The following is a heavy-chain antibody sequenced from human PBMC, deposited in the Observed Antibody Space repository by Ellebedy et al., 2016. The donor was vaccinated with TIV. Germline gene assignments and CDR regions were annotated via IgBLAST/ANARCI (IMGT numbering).Heavy chain of an antibody. CDR2: IRSSSEGGTT. Sequence: PGGSLRLSCATSGITFKNAWMSWVRQAPGKGLEWVGRIRSSSEGGTTEDAAPVKGRFLISRDGSKATLYLQMNSLKTEDTAIYYCTTADRVEGDGRGYWGQGTLVTVSS. CDR1: GITFKNAW. J-gene: IGHJ4*02. CDR3: TTADRVEGDGRGY. V-gene: IGHV3-15*01. D-gene: IGHD5-24*01.